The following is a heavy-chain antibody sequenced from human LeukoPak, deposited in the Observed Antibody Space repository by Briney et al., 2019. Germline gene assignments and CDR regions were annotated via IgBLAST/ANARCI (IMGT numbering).Heavy chain of an antibody. Sequence: GGSLRLSCAASGFTFSSSSMNWVRQAPGKGLEWVSSISSSSSYIYYADSVKGRFTISRDNAKNSLYLQMNSLRAEDTAVYYCARDSAAVATDLDYWGQGTLVTVSS. V-gene: IGHV3-21*01. CDR2: ISSSSSYI. D-gene: IGHD6-19*01. J-gene: IGHJ4*02. CDR1: GFTFSSSS. CDR3: ARDSAAVATDLDY.